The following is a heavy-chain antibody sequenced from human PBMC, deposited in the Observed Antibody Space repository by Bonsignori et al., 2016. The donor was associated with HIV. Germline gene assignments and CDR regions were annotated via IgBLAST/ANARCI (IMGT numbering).Heavy chain of an antibody. D-gene: IGHD1-20*01. J-gene: IGHJ6*03. CDR2: IYTSGST. Sequence: SETLSLTCTVSGGSISSGSYYWSWIRQPAGKGLEWIGRIYTSGSTNYNPSLKSRVTISVDTSKNQFSLKLSSVTAADTAVYYCATSRYNWNYDYYYYMDVWGKGTTVTVSS. V-gene: IGHV4-61*02. CDR3: ATSRYNWNYDYYYYMDV. CDR1: GGSISSGSYY.